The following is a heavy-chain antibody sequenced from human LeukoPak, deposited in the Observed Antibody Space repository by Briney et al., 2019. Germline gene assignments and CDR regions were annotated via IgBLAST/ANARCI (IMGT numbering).Heavy chain of an antibody. Sequence: PSETLSLTCSVSGGSISRHFWSWIRQPQGKGLEWIALLHYNGRTKYNPSLQSRVTISRDTSENNFSLKLTSVTAADTAVYYCARLLDNDSSGDPDTFDMWGQGTVVTVSS. J-gene: IGHJ3*02. CDR2: LHYNGRT. CDR3: ARLLDNDSSGDPDTFDM. D-gene: IGHD3-22*01. V-gene: IGHV4-59*11. CDR1: GGSISRHF.